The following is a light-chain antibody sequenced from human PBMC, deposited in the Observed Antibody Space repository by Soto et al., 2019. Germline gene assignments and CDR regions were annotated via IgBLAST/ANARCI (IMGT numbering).Light chain of an antibody. CDR1: SSNIGAGYD. V-gene: IGLV1-40*01. J-gene: IGLJ2*01. CDR3: QSYDSGNVV. CDR2: GNS. Sequence: QSALTQPASVSGSPGQSIAISCTGSSSNIGAGYDVHWYQQLPGTAPKLLIYGNSNRPSGVPDRFSGSKSGTSASLAITGLQAEDEADYYCQSYDSGNVVFGGGTKVTVL.